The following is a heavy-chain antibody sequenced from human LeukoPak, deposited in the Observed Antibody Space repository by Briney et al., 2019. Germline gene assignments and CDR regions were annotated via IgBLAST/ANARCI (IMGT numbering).Heavy chain of an antibody. CDR1: GFTFSDYY. D-gene: IGHD3-22*01. J-gene: IGHJ4*02. Sequence: GGSLRLSCAASGFTFSDYYMSWIRQAPGKGLEWVSAISSSGASTYYADSVKGRFTISRDNSKNTLYLQMNSLRTEDTAVYYCARDYYESSGYPPEPYDNWGQGTLVTVSS. CDR2: ISSSGAST. V-gene: IGHV3-23*01. CDR3: ARDYYESSGYPPEPYDN.